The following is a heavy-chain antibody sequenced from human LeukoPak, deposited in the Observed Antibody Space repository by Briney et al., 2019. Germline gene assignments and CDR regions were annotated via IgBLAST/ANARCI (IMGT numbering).Heavy chain of an antibody. Sequence: GGSLRLSCAASGFTFSSYWMSWVRQAPGKGLEWVANIKQDGSEKYYVDSVKGRFTISRDNSKNTLYLQLNSLRAEDTAVYYCARDNLELVYTGYSSSWSRNWGHYYGMDVWGQGTTVTVSS. V-gene: IGHV3-7*01. J-gene: IGHJ6*02. CDR3: ARDNLELVYTGYSSSWSRNWGHYYGMDV. CDR2: IKQDGSEK. D-gene: IGHD6-13*01. CDR1: GFTFSSYW.